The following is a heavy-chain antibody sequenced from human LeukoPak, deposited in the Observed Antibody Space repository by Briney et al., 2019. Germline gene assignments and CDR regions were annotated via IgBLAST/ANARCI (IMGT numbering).Heavy chain of an antibody. CDR2: IDPKSGGT. J-gene: IGHJ4*02. CDR1: GYTFTAYY. Sequence: GASVKVSCKASGYTFTAYYLHWVRQALGQGLEWMGWIDPKSGGTKIAQKFQGRVTMTRDTSISTAYMELSRLRSDDTAVYYCARDLELGPVDTAMVTPIDYWGQGTLVTVSS. CDR3: ARDLELGPVDTAMVTPIDY. D-gene: IGHD5-18*01. V-gene: IGHV1-2*02.